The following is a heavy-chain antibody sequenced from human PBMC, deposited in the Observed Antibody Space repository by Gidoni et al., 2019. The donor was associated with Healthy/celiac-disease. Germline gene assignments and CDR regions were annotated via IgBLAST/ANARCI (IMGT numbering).Heavy chain of an antibody. CDR1: GFTFSSYG. CDR3: AKGAFIAVAGTFDY. J-gene: IGHJ4*02. D-gene: IGHD6-19*01. V-gene: IGHV3-30*18. Sequence: QVQLVEYGGGVVQPGRSLRLSCASSGFTFSSYGMHWVRQAPGKGLEWVAVISYDGSNKYYADSVKGRFTISRDNSKNTLYLQMNSLRAEDTAVYYCAKGAFIAVAGTFDYWGQGTLVTVSS. CDR2: ISYDGSNK.